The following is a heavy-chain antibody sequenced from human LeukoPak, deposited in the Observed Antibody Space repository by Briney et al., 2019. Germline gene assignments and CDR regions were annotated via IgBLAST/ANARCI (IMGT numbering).Heavy chain of an antibody. CDR2: IYTSGST. V-gene: IGHV4-4*07. D-gene: IGHD3-3*01. J-gene: IGHJ6*04. CDR1: GGSISSYY. CDR3: ARGGYDFWSGHPPGMDV. Sequence: SETLSLTCTVSGGSISSYYWSWIRQPAGKGLEWIGRIYTSGSTNYNPSLKSRVTMSVGTSKNQFSLKLSSVTAADTAVYYCARGGYDFWSGHPPGMDVWGKGTTVTVSS.